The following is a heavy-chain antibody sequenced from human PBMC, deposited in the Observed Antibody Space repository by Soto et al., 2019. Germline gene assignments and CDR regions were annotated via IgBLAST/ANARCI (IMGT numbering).Heavy chain of an antibody. Sequence: SQTLSLTCAISVYSVSSNSAAWNWIMQSPSRGLEWLGRTYYRSKWYNDYAVSVKSRITINPDTSKDQFSLQLNSVTPEDTAVYYCARERQGVTAAIFGYWFEPWGQGTLVSVSS. CDR1: VYSVSSNSAA. D-gene: IGHD2-2*01. CDR2: TYYRSKWYN. CDR3: ARERQGVTAAIFGYWFEP. V-gene: IGHV6-1*01. J-gene: IGHJ5*02.